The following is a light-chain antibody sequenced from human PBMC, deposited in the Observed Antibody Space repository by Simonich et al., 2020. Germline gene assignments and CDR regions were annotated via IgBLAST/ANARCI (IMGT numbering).Light chain of an antibody. Sequence: QSALTQPRSVSGSPGQSVTISCTGTSSDVGGYNYVSWYQQHPGKAPKLMIYDVSKRPSGVSNRFSGSKSGNTATLTSSGLQAEDEADYYCSSSTSSSSVVFGGGTKLTVL. CDR1: SSDVGGYNY. V-gene: IGLV2-11*01. CDR3: SSSTSSSSVV. CDR2: DVS. J-gene: IGLJ2*01.